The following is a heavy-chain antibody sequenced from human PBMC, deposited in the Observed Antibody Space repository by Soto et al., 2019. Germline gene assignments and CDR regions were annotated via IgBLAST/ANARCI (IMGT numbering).Heavy chain of an antibody. V-gene: IGHV4-31*03. J-gene: IGHJ5*02. CDR2: IYYSGST. Sequence: QVQLQESGPGLVKPSQTLSLTCTVSGGSISSGGYYWSWIRQHPGKGLEWIGYIYYSGSTYYNPSLKSRVXXXXXXXXXXXXXXXXXXXXXXXXXXXXXXXXXXXXXXXXXXXXLLNWFXP. CDR3: XXXXXXXXXXXXXXXXXLLNWFXP. CDR1: GGSISSGGYY.